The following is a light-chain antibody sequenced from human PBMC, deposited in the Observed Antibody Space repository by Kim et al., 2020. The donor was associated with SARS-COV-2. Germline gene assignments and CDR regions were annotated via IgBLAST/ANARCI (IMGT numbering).Light chain of an antibody. V-gene: IGKV3-20*01. Sequence: RERASLGGRERQRVSRSDLAWNQQKPGQAPRLRIYGASSRATGIPDRFSGSGSGTDFTLTISRLEPEEIAVYYCQQYGRSTFTFGPGTKVDIK. J-gene: IGKJ3*01. CDR3: QQYGRSTFT. CDR2: GAS. CDR1: QRVSRSD.